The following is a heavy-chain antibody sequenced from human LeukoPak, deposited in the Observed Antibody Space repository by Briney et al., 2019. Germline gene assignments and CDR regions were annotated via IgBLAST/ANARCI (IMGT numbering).Heavy chain of an antibody. V-gene: IGHV1-69*02. Sequence: SVKVSCKASGGTFSSYTISWVRQAPGQGLEWMGRIIPILGIANYAQKFQGRVTITADKSTSTAYMELSSLRSEDTAMYYCAIRYSGSLAYGFDYWGQGTLVTVSS. J-gene: IGHJ4*02. CDR2: IIPILGIA. CDR3: AIRYSGSLAYGFDY. CDR1: GGTFSSYT. D-gene: IGHD1-26*01.